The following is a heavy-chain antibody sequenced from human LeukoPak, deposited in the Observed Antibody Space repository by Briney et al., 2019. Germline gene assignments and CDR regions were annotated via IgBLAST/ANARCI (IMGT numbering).Heavy chain of an antibody. V-gene: IGHV3-48*04. J-gene: IGHJ4*02. CDR3: AKDSNHCSSTSCYFLGVSDY. D-gene: IGHD2-2*01. CDR2: SNTI. Sequence: SNTIYYADSVKGRFTISRDNANNSLYLQMNSLRAEDTAVYYCAKDSNHCSSTSCYFLGVSDYWGQGTLVTVSS.